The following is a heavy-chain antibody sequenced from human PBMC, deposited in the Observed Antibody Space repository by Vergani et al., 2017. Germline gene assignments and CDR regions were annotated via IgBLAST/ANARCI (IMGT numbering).Heavy chain of an antibody. CDR3: AKESGSTVSYYYGMDV. D-gene: IGHD1-26*01. CDR2: IRYDGSNK. J-gene: IGHJ6*02. CDR1: GFTFSSYS. Sequence: VQLVESGGGLVKPGGSLRLSCAASGFTFSSYSMNWVRQAPGKGLEWVAFIRYDGSNKYYADSVKGRFTISRDNSKNTLYLQMNSLRAEDTAVYYCAKESGSTVSYYYGMDVWGQGTTVTVSS. V-gene: IGHV3-30*02.